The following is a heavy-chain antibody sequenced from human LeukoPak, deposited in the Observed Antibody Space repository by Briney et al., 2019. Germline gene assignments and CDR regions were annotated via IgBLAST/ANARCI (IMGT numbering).Heavy chain of an antibody. CDR2: ISSSGSTI. Sequence: GGSLRLSCAASGFTFSDYYMSWIRQAPGKGLEWLSYISSSGSTIYYADSVKGRFTISRDNAKNSLYLQMNSLRAEETAVYYCARDLSRYSYGYGYWGQGTLVTVSS. V-gene: IGHV3-11*04. J-gene: IGHJ4*02. CDR3: ARDLSRYSYGYGY. D-gene: IGHD5-18*01. CDR1: GFTFSDYY.